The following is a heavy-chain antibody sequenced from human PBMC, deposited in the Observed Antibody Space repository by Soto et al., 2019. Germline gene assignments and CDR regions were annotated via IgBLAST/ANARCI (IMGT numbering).Heavy chain of an antibody. J-gene: IGHJ5*02. CDR1: GGTFSSYA. CDR2: IIPMYGPA. V-gene: IGHV1-69*01. Sequence: QVPLVQSGAEVKKPGSSVTVSCKASGGTFSSYAIHWVRQAPGQGLEWMGGIIPMYGPAKYAQRFQGRVPITADESTTTVYMELTSLTPQDTAVYYCERVTSMVRGVIDNWYDPWGYGTVVPVSS. D-gene: IGHD3-10*01. CDR3: ERVTSMVRGVIDNWYDP.